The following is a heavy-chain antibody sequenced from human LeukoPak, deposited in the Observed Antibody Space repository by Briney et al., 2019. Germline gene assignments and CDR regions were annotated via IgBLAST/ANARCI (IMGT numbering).Heavy chain of an antibody. CDR3: ARRSVTAPPYYFDY. D-gene: IGHD2-21*02. J-gene: IGHJ4*02. CDR1: GYSFNIYW. Sequence: GESLKISCKGSGYSFNIYWVGWVRQLPGKGLEWMGIIYPGDSDIRYSPSFQGQVTISADKSTSTAYLQWSSLKASDTAMYYCARRSVTAPPYYFDYWGQGTLATVSS. V-gene: IGHV5-51*01. CDR2: IYPGDSDI.